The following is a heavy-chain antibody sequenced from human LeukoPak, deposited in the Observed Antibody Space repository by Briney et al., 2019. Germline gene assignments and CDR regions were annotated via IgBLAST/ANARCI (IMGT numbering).Heavy chain of an antibody. D-gene: IGHD3-10*01. CDR1: GFTFRSYA. Sequence: GGSLRLSCAASGFTFRSYAMSWVRQAPGKGLEWVSAISGSGDNTYYADSVKGRFTISRDNSKNTLYLQMNSLRDDDTAVYYCARHLGMVRRVFAPLDYWGQGTLVTVSS. CDR3: ARHLGMVRRVFAPLDY. J-gene: IGHJ4*02. CDR2: ISGSGDNT. V-gene: IGHV3-23*01.